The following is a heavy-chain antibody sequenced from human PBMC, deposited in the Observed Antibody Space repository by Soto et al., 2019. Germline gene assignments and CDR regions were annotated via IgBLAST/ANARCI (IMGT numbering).Heavy chain of an antibody. CDR2: ISYDGSNK. Sequence: GGSLRLSCAASGFTFSSYAMHWVRQAPGKGLEWVAVISYDGSNKYYADSVKGRFTISRDNSKNTLYLQMNSLRAEDTAVYYCARDFYLDSTYYYDSSGYLTAGGFDYWGQGTLVTVSS. D-gene: IGHD3-22*01. CDR1: GFTFSSYA. V-gene: IGHV3-30-3*01. CDR3: ARDFYLDSTYYYDSSGYLTAGGFDY. J-gene: IGHJ4*02.